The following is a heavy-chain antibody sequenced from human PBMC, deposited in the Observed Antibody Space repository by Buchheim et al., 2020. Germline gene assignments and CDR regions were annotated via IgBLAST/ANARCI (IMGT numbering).Heavy chain of an antibody. J-gene: IGHJ4*02. Sequence: QVQLVESGGGVVQPGRSLRLSCAASGFTFSSYGMHWVRQAPGKGLEWVAVISYDGSNKYYADSVKGRFTISRDNSKNTLYLQMNSLRAEDTAVYYCAKDGFWSGHRGYYFDYWGQGTL. CDR1: GFTFSSYG. V-gene: IGHV3-30*18. CDR3: AKDGFWSGHRGYYFDY. CDR2: ISYDGSNK. D-gene: IGHD3-3*01.